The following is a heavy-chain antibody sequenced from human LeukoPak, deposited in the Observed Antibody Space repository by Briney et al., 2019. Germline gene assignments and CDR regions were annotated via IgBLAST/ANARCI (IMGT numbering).Heavy chain of an antibody. CDR2: IYPDDSDT. CDR1: GYSLTSYW. V-gene: IGHV5-51*01. J-gene: IGHJ3*02. CDR3: AAGEWESHDAFDI. Sequence: GESLKISCKGSGYSLTSYWIGWVRQMPGKGLEWMGIIYPDDSDTRYSPSFQGQVTISADKSISTAYLQWSSLKASDTAMYYCAAGEWESHDAFDIWGQGTMVTVSS. D-gene: IGHD1-26*01.